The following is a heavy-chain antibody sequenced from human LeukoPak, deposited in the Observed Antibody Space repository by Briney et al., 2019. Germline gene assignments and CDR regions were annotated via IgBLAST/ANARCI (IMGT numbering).Heavy chain of an antibody. J-gene: IGHJ5*02. Sequence: GGSLRLSCAASGFTFSSYSMNWVRQAPGKGLEWVSYISSSSSTIYYADSVKGRFTISRDNAKNSLYLQMNSLRAEDTAVYYCAIGGIFREFWSGYLKYNWFDPWGQGTLVTVSS. CDR3: AIGGIFREFWSGYLKYNWFDP. V-gene: IGHV3-48*01. D-gene: IGHD3-3*01. CDR1: GFTFSSYS. CDR2: ISSSSSTI.